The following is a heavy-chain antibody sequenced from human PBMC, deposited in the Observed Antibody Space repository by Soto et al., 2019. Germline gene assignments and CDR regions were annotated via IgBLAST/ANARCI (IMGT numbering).Heavy chain of an antibody. CDR2: LYSGGGT. J-gene: IGHJ3*01. CDR1: GFIVSNNY. V-gene: IGHV3-53*02. CDR3: ARGGANEAGDG. Sequence: EVQLVETGGGLIQPGGSLRLSCAASGFIVSNNYMSWVRQAPGKGLEWVSVLYSGGGTYYADSVKGRFTISRDSSKNTLYLQMTSLSDEDTAVYFCARGGANEAGDGWGQGTMVTVSS. D-gene: IGHD1-26*01.